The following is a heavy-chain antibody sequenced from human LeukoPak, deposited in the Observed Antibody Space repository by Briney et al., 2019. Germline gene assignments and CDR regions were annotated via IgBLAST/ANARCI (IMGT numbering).Heavy chain of an antibody. CDR2: IYSGGST. Sequence: GGSLRLSCAASGFTVSSNYMSWVRQAPGKGLEWVSVIYSGGSTYYADSVKGRFTISRDSSKNTLYLQMNSLRAEDTAVYYCARRYSSGWLDYWGQGTLVTVSS. J-gene: IGHJ4*02. CDR1: GFTVSSNY. V-gene: IGHV3-53*01. D-gene: IGHD6-19*01. CDR3: ARRYSSGWLDY.